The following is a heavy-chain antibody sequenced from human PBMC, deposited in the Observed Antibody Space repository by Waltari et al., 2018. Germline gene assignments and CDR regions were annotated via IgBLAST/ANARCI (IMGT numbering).Heavy chain of an antibody. V-gene: IGHV3-21*01. CDR1: GFSFRSEN. D-gene: IGHD2-2*01. CDR2: ITTSSTYM. Sequence: EVQLVESGGGLVRPGGSVRLSWVASGFSFRSENRNWVRQAPGKGLEWVSSITTSSTYMYYVDSLKGRFTISRDDAKNSLFLQMNSLRAEDTAVYYCARDLIEPAAIGNYYYGMDVWGQGTTVTVSS. J-gene: IGHJ6*02. CDR3: ARDLIEPAAIGNYYYGMDV.